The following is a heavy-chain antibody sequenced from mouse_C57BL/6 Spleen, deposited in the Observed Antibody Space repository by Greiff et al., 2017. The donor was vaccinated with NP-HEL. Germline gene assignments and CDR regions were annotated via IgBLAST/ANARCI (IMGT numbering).Heavy chain of an antibody. D-gene: IGHD3-2*02. CDR3: ARGGDSSGPWFAY. Sequence: VQLQQSGAELVKPGASVKISCKASGYAFSSYWMNWVKQRPGKGLEWIGQIYPGDGDTNYNGKFKGKATLTADKSSSTAYMQLSSLTSEDSAVYFCARGGDSSGPWFAYWGQGTLVTVSA. CDR1: GYAFSSYW. J-gene: IGHJ3*01. V-gene: IGHV1-80*01. CDR2: IYPGDGDT.